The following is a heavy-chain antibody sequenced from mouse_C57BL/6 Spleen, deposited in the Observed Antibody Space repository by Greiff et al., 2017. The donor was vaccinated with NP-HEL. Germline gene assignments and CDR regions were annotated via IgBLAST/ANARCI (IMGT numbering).Heavy chain of an antibody. V-gene: IGHV1-72*01. CDR1: GYTFTSYW. Sequence: KQSCKASGYTFTSYWMHWVKQRPGRGLEWIGRIDPNSGGTKYNEKFKSKATLTVDKPSSTAYMQLSSLTSEDSAVYYCAPMVTTGGGFDYWGQGTTLTVSS. D-gene: IGHD2-2*01. CDR2: IDPNSGGT. J-gene: IGHJ2*01. CDR3: APMVTTGGGFDY.